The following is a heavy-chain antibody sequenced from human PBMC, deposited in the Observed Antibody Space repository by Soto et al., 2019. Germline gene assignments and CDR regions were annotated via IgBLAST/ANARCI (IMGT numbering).Heavy chain of an antibody. CDR2: INPNSGGT. J-gene: IGHJ3*02. CDR1: GYTFTGYY. Sequence: ASVKVSCKASGYTFTGYYMHWVRQAPGQGLEWMGWINPNSGGTNYAQKFQGWVTMTRDTSISTAYMELSRLRSDDTAVYYCARDSNSWTYAFDIWGQGTMVTVSS. V-gene: IGHV1-2*04. CDR3: ARDSNSWTYAFDI. D-gene: IGHD6-13*01.